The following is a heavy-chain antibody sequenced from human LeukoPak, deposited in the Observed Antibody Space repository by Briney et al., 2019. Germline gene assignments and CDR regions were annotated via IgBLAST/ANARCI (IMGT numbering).Heavy chain of an antibody. CDR3: ARDPNTPKYYYYYMDV. V-gene: IGHV3-7*01. J-gene: IGHJ6*03. CDR1: GITFSNSW. CDR2: IRPDGSEG. Sequence: GGSLRLSCTTSGITFSNSWMSWVRQAPGKGLEWVATIRPDGSEGYYADSVRGRFTISRDNAKNSLYLQMNSLRAEDTAVYYCARDPNTPKYYYYYMDVWGKGTTVTVSS. D-gene: IGHD2-2*02.